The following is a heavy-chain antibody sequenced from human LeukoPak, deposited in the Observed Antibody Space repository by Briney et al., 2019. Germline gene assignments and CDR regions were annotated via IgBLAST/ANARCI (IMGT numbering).Heavy chain of an antibody. D-gene: IGHD3-22*01. CDR2: ISGSGGST. J-gene: IGHJ3*02. V-gene: IGHV3-23*01. CDR1: GVTLSSYA. CDR3: AKDYYYDRSGDNAFDI. Sequence: GGSLRLSCAASGVTLSSYAMSWVRQAPGKGLEWVPGISGSGGSTNYADSVKGRFTISRDNSKNTLYLQMNSLRAEDTAVYYCAKDYYYDRSGDNAFDIWGQGTMVTVSS.